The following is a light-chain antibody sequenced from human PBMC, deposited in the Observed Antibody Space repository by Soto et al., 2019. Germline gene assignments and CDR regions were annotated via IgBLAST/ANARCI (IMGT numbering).Light chain of an antibody. Sequence: QSVLTQPPSASGTPGQTVTISCSGSSSNIGSNYVYWYQQLPRTAPKLLIYRNNQRPSGVPDRFSCSKSGTSASLAITGLRSEDEADYYCAAWDDSLSGPVVSGGGTKLTVL. CDR1: SSNIGSNY. CDR3: AAWDDSLSGPVV. J-gene: IGLJ2*01. V-gene: IGLV1-47*01. CDR2: RNN.